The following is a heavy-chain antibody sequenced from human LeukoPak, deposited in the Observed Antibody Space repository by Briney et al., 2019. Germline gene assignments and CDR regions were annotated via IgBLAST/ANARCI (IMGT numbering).Heavy chain of an antibody. J-gene: IGHJ6*02. V-gene: IGHV6-1*01. CDR2: TYYRSKWYN. Sequence: SQTLSLTCAISGDSVSSNSAAWNWIRQSPSRGLEWLGRTYYRSKWYNDYAVSVKSRITINPDTSKNQFSLQLNSVTPEDTAVYYCARVISGGYSSSLKVARYYYYGMDVWGQGTTVTVSS. CDR3: ARVISGGYSSSLKVARYYYYGMDV. CDR1: GDSVSSNSAA. D-gene: IGHD6-13*01.